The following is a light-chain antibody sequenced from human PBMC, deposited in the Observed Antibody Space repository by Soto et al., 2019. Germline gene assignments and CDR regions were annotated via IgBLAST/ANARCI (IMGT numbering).Light chain of an antibody. CDR3: QKYYSAAWT. CDR1: QGISNY. CDR2: AAS. Sequence: DIQMTQSPSSLSASVRDRVTITCRASQGISNYLAGYQQKPGKVPKLLIYAASTLQSGLPSRFSGSGSGTDYTLTISSLQPEEVANDYGQKYYSAAWTFGQGTKVEIK. V-gene: IGKV1-27*01. J-gene: IGKJ1*01.